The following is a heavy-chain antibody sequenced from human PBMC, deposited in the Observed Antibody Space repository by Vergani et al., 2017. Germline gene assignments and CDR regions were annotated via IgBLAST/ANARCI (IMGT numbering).Heavy chain of an antibody. Sequence: QVQLQESGPGLVKPSETLSLTCTVSGGSISSYYWSWIRPPPGKGLEWIGYIYYSGSTNYTPSLKSRVTISVDTSKNQFSLKLSSVTAADTAVYYCARTPYYDFWSGYYPHYYGMDVWGQGTTVTVSS. D-gene: IGHD3-3*01. CDR3: ARTPYYDFWSGYYPHYYGMDV. CDR1: GGSISSYY. V-gene: IGHV4-59*01. J-gene: IGHJ6*02. CDR2: IYYSGST.